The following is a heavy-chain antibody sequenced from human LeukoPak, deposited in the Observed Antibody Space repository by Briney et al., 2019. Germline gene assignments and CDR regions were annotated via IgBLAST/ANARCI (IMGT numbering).Heavy chain of an antibody. Sequence: AGGSLRLSCAVSGLTFSDYYMSWIRQAPGKGLEWVSYISSGGSTISHADSVKGRFTISRDNAENSLYLQMNSLRAEDTAVYYCARDVYGDYAFDYWGQGTLVTVSS. CDR1: GLTFSDYY. J-gene: IGHJ4*02. CDR3: ARDVYGDYAFDY. CDR2: ISSGGSTI. V-gene: IGHV3-11*04. D-gene: IGHD4-17*01.